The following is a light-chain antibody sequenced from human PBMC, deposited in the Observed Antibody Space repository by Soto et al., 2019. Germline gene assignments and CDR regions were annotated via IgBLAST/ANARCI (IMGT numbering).Light chain of an antibody. J-gene: IGKJ2*01. CDR2: KAS. CDR3: QQYDSYPYT. V-gene: IGKV1-5*03. Sequence: DIQMTQSPSTLPASVGDRVTITCRASQSISTWLAWYQQQPGKAPKLLIYKASSLQSGVPSRFSGSGSGTQFTLTIITLQPDDFATYYCQQYDSYPYTFGQGTKLEIK. CDR1: QSISTW.